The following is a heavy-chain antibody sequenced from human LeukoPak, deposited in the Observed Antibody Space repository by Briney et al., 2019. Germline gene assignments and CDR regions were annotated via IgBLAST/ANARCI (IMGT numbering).Heavy chain of an antibody. Sequence: SVKVSCKASGYTFTSYYMHWVRQAPGQGLEWMGRIIPILGIANYAQKFQGRVTITADKSTSTAYMELSSLRSEDTAVYYCARARGTDAFDIWGQGTMVTVSS. J-gene: IGHJ3*02. CDR3: ARARGTDAFDI. CDR1: GYTFTSYY. CDR2: IIPILGIA. D-gene: IGHD1-14*01. V-gene: IGHV1-69*04.